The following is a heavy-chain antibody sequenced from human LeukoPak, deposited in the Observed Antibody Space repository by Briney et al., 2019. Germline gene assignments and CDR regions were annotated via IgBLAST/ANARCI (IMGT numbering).Heavy chain of an antibody. V-gene: IGHV1-69*13. J-gene: IGHJ6*04. CDR1: GGTFSSYA. D-gene: IGHD2-2*01. CDR2: NIPIFGTA. CDR3: AREDIVVVPAAMGGYYYYGMDV. Sequence: GASVKVSCKASGGTFSSYAISWVRQAPGQGLEWMGGNIPIFGTANYAQKFQGRVTITADESTSTAYMELSSLRSEDTAVYYCAREDIVVVPAAMGGYYYYGMDVWGKGTTVTVSS.